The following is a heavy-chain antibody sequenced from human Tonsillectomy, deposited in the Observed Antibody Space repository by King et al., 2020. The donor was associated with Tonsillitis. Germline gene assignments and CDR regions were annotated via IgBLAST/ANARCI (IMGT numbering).Heavy chain of an antibody. CDR3: ARIPPGASYLPFFDY. V-gene: IGHV2-70*11. CDR2: IDWDDDK. Sequence: VTLKESGPALVKPTQTLTLTCTFSGFSLSTSGMCVSWIRQPPGKALEWLARIDWDDDKYYSTSLKTRLTISKDTSKNQVVLTMTNMDPVDTATYYCARIPPGASYLPFFDYWGQGTLVTVSS. CDR1: GFSLSTSGMC. J-gene: IGHJ4*02. D-gene: IGHD4/OR15-4a*01.